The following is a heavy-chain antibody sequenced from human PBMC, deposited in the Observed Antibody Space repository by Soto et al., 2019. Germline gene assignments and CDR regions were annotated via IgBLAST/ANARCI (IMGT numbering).Heavy chain of an antibody. J-gene: IGHJ6*02. D-gene: IGHD3-3*01. V-gene: IGHV5-10-1*01. CDR3: ASFKGGRYGYYVFWWGPPPTLYVMAV. CDR2: IDPSDSYT. CDR1: GYSFTSYW. Sequence: PGDSLKISCKGSGYSFTSYWIRWVRQMPGKGLEWMGRIDPSDSYTNYSPSFQGHVTISADKSISTAYLQWSSLKASDPAMYYCASFKGGRYGYYVFWWGPPPTLYVMAVRAQGATVPGSS.